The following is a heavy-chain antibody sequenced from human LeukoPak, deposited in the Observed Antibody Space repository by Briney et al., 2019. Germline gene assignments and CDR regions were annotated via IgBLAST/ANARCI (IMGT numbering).Heavy chain of an antibody. D-gene: IGHD6-19*01. CDR3: AKETYSSGWYPYFDY. CDR2: ISGSGGST. Sequence: GGSLRLSRVASGCTFTSYAMSWVSQAPGKGLEWVSGISGSGGSTYYADSVKGRFTISRNNSKNTLFMQMNSMRAEDTAVYYCAKETYSSGWYPYFDYWGQGTLVTVSS. V-gene: IGHV3-23*01. J-gene: IGHJ4*02. CDR1: GCTFTSYA.